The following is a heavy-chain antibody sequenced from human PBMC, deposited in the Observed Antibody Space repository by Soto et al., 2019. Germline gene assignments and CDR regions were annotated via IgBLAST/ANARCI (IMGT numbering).Heavy chain of an antibody. Sequence: ESGGGLVQPGGSLRLSCAASGFTVSSNYMSWVRQAPGKGLEWVSVIYSGGSTYYADSVKGRFTISRDNSKNTLYLQMNSLRAEDTAVYYCARDNYDYDYIFYWGQGTLVTVSS. V-gene: IGHV3-66*01. CDR2: IYSGGST. CDR1: GFTVSSNY. CDR3: ARDNYDYDYIFY. D-gene: IGHD3-16*01. J-gene: IGHJ4*02.